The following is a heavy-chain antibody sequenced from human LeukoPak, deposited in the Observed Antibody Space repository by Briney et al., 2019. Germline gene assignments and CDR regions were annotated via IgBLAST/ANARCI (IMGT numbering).Heavy chain of an antibody. CDR1: GYTFTSYG. CDR3: ARELRYCSSTSCSYFDY. Sequence: ASVKVSCKASGYTFTSYGISWVRQAPGQGLEWMGWISAYNGNTNYAQKLQGRVTMTPDTSTSTAYMELRSLRSDDTAVYYCARELRYCSSTSCSYFDYWGQGTLVTVSS. D-gene: IGHD2-2*01. CDR2: ISAYNGNT. J-gene: IGHJ4*02. V-gene: IGHV1-18*01.